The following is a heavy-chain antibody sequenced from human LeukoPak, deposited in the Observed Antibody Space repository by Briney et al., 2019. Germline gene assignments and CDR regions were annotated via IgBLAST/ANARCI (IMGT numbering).Heavy chain of an antibody. D-gene: IGHD6-19*01. CDR3: ARYPTVAGTFFFDY. Sequence: SQTLSLTCAVSGGSISSGGYSWSWIRQPPGKGLEWIGYIYHSGSTYYNPSLKSRVTISVDRSKNQFSLKLSSVTAADTAVYYCARYPTVAGTFFFDYWGQGTLVTVSS. CDR1: GGSISSGGYS. J-gene: IGHJ4*02. V-gene: IGHV4-30-2*01. CDR2: IYHSGST.